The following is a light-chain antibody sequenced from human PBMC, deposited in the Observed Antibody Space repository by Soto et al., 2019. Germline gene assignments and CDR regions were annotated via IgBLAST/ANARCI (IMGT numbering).Light chain of an antibody. V-gene: IGLV2-14*01. CDR2: DVS. J-gene: IGLJ3*02. CDR3: SLYTSSNTWV. Sequence: QSVLTQPASVSGSPGQSITISCTGTSSDVGAYIYVSWYQQHPGKAPKLMIYDVSTRPSGVSNRFSGSKSGNTASLTISGLQAEDEADYYCSLYTSSNTWVFGGGTKLTVL. CDR1: SSDVGAYIY.